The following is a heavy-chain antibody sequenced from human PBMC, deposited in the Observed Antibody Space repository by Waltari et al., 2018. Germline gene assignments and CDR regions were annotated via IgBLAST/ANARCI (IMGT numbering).Heavy chain of an antibody. Sequence: QVQLQESGPGLVKPSETLSLTCAVSGYSISSGYYWGWIRQPPGKGLEWIGSIDHSGSTYYNPSLKSRVTISVDTSKNQFSLKLSSVTAADTAVYYCARGYTRGATIDYWGQGTLVTVSS. D-gene: IGHD6-13*01. J-gene: IGHJ4*02. CDR3: ARGYTRGATIDY. V-gene: IGHV4-38-2*01. CDR1: GYSISSGYY. CDR2: IDHSGST.